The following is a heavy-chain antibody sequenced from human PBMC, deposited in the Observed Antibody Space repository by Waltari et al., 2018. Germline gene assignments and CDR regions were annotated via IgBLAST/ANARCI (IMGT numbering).Heavy chain of an antibody. D-gene: IGHD2-2*01. Sequence: QITLKESGPTLVKPTQTLTLTCTFSGFSLSTSGVGVGWIRQPPGKALEWLALIYWNDDKRYSPSLKSRLTITKDTSKNQVVLTRTNMDPVDTATYYCAHSGQAPAAMVGHNWFDPWGQGTLVTVSS. V-gene: IGHV2-5*01. CDR3: AHSGQAPAAMVGHNWFDP. CDR2: IYWNDDK. J-gene: IGHJ5*02. CDR1: GFSLSTSGVG.